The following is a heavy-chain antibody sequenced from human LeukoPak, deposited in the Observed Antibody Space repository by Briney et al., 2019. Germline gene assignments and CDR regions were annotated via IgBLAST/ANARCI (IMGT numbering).Heavy chain of an antibody. CDR1: GFTFSSYV. J-gene: IGHJ4*02. CDR2: ITHTGGTT. D-gene: IGHD6-13*01. V-gene: IGHV3-23*01. CDR3: ARRLSSSSWFSSFDI. Sequence: PGGSLRLSCAASGFTFSSYVMSWVRQAPGKGLEWVSTITHTGGTTSYADSVKSRFSISRDTSMDTLYLQMNSLRADDTAVYYCARRLSSSSWFSSFDIWGQGTLVTVS.